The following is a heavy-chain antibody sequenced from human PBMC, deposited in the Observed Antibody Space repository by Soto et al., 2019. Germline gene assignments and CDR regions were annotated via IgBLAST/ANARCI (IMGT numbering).Heavy chain of an antibody. Sequence: GGSLRLSCAASGFTFSDHYMSWIRQAPGKGLEWISYISSSGATIYYTDSVKGRFTTSRDNANNSLFLEMNSLRAEDTAVYYCVRVGYAYGNDPWGQGTLVTVSS. V-gene: IGHV3-11*01. J-gene: IGHJ5*02. CDR3: VRVGYAYGNDP. CDR2: ISSSGATI. CDR1: GFTFSDHY. D-gene: IGHD3-10*01.